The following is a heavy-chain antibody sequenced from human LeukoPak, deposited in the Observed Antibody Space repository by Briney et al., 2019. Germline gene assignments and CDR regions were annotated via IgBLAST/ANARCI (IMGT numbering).Heavy chain of an antibody. CDR3: AKAPHSTEYYFGY. V-gene: IGHV3-30*02. D-gene: IGHD2/OR15-2a*01. Sequence: TGGSLRLSCVASGFTFSNYGMDWVRQAPGKGLEWVAFTRYDGSVKFYADSVKGRFTISRDNSKNTLYLQINSLRAEDTAMYYCAKAPHSTEYYFGYWGQGTLVTVSS. CDR1: GFTFSNYG. CDR2: TRYDGSVK. J-gene: IGHJ4*02.